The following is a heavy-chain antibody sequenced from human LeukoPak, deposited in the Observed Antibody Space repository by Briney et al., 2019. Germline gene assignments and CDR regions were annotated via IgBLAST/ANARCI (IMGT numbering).Heavy chain of an antibody. CDR1: GFTFNNYT. CDR2: ISRSSTYI. CDR3: ARDVSRTTYDY. Sequence: GGSLRLSCAASGFTFNNYTINWVRQAPGKGLECVSSISRSSTYIYYADSVKGRFTISRDNAKNSLYLQMNSLRAEDTALYYCARDVSRTTYDYWGQGTLVTVSS. J-gene: IGHJ4*02. V-gene: IGHV3-21*01. D-gene: IGHD2/OR15-2a*01.